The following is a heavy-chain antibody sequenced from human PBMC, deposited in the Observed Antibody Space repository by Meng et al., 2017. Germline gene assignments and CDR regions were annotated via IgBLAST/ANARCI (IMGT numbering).Heavy chain of an antibody. Sequence: GGSLRLSCAASGFTFSSYAMHWVRQAPGKGLEWVAVISYDGSNKYYADSVKGRFTISRDNSKNTLYLQMNSLRAEDTAVYYCARESITMVRGVIKINYYYYGMDVWGQGTMVTVSS. CDR3: ARESITMVRGVIKINYYYYGMDV. CDR1: GFTFSSYA. V-gene: IGHV3-30*04. D-gene: IGHD3-10*01. CDR2: ISYDGSNK. J-gene: IGHJ6*02.